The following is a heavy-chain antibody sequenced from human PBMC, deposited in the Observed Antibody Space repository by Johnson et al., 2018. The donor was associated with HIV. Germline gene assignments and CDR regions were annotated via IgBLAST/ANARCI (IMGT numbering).Heavy chain of an antibody. CDR3: ARVAVSTAAGGVPLDI. Sequence: QMQLVESGGGVVQPGRSLRLSCAASGFTFSNYGIHWVRQAPGKGLEWVASTWFDGSKKYYSDSVRGRFIISRDNSKNTLYLQMNSLRAEDTALYFCARVAVSTAAGGVPLDIWGPGTMVTVSA. D-gene: IGHD2-2*01. CDR2: TWFDGSKK. J-gene: IGHJ3*02. CDR1: GFTFSNYG. V-gene: IGHV3-33*03.